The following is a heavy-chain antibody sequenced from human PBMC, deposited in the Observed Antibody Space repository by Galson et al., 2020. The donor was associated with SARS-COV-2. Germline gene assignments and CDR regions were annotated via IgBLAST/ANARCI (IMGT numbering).Heavy chain of an antibody. Sequence: QLGESLKISCAASGFTFSSYGMHWVRQAPGKGLEWVAVIWYDGSNKYYADSVKGRFTISRDNSKNTLYLQMNSLRAEDTAVYYCARDLVYGDPHYYYYGMDVWGQGTTVTVSS. J-gene: IGHJ6*02. CDR3: ARDLVYGDPHYYYYGMDV. D-gene: IGHD4-17*01. CDR2: IWYDGSNK. CDR1: GFTFSSYG. V-gene: IGHV3-33*01.